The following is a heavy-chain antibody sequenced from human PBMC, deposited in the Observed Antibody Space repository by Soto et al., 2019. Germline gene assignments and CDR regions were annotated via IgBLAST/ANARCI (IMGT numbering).Heavy chain of an antibody. J-gene: IGHJ4*02. D-gene: IGHD6-19*01. CDR3: ARGEAGTEIDY. CDR1: GGSFSGYY. V-gene: IGHV4-34*01. Sequence: SETLSLTCAVYGGSFSGYYWSWIRQPPGKGLEWIGEINHSGSTNYNPSLKSRVTISVDTSKNQFSLKLSSVTAADTAVYYCARGEAGTEIDYWGQGTLATVSS. CDR2: INHSGST.